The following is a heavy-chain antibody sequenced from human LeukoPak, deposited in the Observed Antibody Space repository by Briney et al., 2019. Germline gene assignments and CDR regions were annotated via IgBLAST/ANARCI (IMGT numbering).Heavy chain of an antibody. J-gene: IGHJ3*02. CDR2: IKPEYT. CDR3: AWYIPGAGFDI. CDR1: GYSFANFD. D-gene: IGHD1-1*01. Sequence: ASVKVSRKASGYSFANFDINWVRQATGQGLEWVGFIKPEYTGYARRFQGRVTMTMNPSMRTAYMELSSLRSEDTGVYYCAWYIPGAGFDIWGQGTMVTVSS. V-gene: IGHV1-8*01.